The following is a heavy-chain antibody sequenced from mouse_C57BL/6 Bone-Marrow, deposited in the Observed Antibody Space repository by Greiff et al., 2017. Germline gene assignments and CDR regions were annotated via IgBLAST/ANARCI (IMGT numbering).Heavy chain of an antibody. CDR3: ARDYLHY. CDR2: IDPSDSYT. D-gene: IGHD1-1*01. J-gene: IGHJ2*01. V-gene: IGHV1-59*01. Sequence: LQPGAELVRPGTSVKLSCKASGYTFTSYWMHWVKQRPGQGLEWIGVIDPSDSYTNYNQKFKGKATLTVDTSSSTAYMQLSSLTSEDSAVYYCARDYLHYWGQGTTLTVSS. CDR1: GYTFTSYW.